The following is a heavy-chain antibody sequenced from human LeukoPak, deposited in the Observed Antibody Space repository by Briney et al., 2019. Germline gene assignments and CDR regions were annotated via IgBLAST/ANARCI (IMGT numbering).Heavy chain of an antibody. J-gene: IGHJ5*02. CDR3: ARQDGVLKWFDP. V-gene: IGHV5-51*01. CDR2: IYPGDSET. CDR1: GYSFTTYW. Sequence: GESLKISCTGSGYSFTTYWIGWVRQMPGKGLEWMGIIYPGDSETRYSPSFQGQVTISADKSISTAYLQWSSLKASDTAIYYYARQDGVLKWFDPWGQGTLVTVSS. D-gene: IGHD3-10*01.